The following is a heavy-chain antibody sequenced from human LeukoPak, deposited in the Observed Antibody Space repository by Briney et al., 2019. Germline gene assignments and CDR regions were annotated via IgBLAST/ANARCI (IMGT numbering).Heavy chain of an antibody. D-gene: IGHD3-22*01. CDR3: ASDKYDSSGYHIRGAFDI. V-gene: IGHV4-4*07. J-gene: IGHJ3*02. CDR1: GGSISSYY. CDR2: IYTRGS. Sequence: SETLSLTCTVSGGSISSYYWSWIRQPAGKGLEWIGRIYTRGSNYNPSLKSRVSMSVDTSKNQFSLRLSSVTAADTAVYYCASDKYDSSGYHIRGAFDIWGQGTMVTVSS.